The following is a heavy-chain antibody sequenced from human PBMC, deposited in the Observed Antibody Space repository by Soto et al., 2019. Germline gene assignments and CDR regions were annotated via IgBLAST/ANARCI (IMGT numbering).Heavy chain of an antibody. Sequence: EVQVLESGGDLAQPGGSLRLSCAASGFSFSSYAMSWVRQSPGKGLEWVSSISRSGNSTYRADSVRGRFTISRENSKSTLYLHMYSLRAEDTAVYYCAKYAKILDWGPTSYYYDFWGRGALVTVSS. CDR3: AKYAKILDWGPTSYYYDF. J-gene: IGHJ4*02. D-gene: IGHD7-27*01. CDR1: GFSFSSYA. V-gene: IGHV3-23*01. CDR2: ISRSGNST.